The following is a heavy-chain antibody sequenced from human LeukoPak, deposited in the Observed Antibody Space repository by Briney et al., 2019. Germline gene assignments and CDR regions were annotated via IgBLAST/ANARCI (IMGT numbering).Heavy chain of an antibody. CDR2: TYYRSKWYK. V-gene: IGHV6-1*01. CDR3: ARDQNRGLWTGDMNAFDI. Sequence: SQTLSLTCAISGDSVSSNSAACNWIRQSPSRGLEWLGRTYYRSKWYKDYAVSVKSRITINTDTSKNQLSLQLNSVTPEDTAVYYCARDQNRGLWTGDMNAFDIWGQGTMVTVSS. J-gene: IGHJ3*02. D-gene: IGHD3/OR15-3a*01. CDR1: GDSVSSNSAA.